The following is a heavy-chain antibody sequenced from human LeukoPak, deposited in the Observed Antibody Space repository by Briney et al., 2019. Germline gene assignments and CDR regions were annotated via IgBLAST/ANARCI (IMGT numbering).Heavy chain of an antibody. D-gene: IGHD1-26*01. Sequence: ASVKVSCKASGGTFSSYAISWVRQAPGQGLEWMGRIIPILGIANYAQKLQGRVTITADKSTSTAYMELSSLRSEDTAVYYCARDSPEYSGSYYEKYYFDYWGQGTLVTVSS. CDR3: ARDSPEYSGSYYEKYYFDY. J-gene: IGHJ4*02. CDR2: IIPILGIA. CDR1: GGTFSSYA. V-gene: IGHV1-69*04.